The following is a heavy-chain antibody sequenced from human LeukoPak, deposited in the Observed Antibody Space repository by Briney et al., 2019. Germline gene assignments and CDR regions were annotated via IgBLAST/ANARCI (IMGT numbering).Heavy chain of an antibody. D-gene: IGHD6-19*01. CDR2: ISSSGSTI. V-gene: IGHV3-48*03. CDR3: ARDTRRYSSRWYTYFDY. Sequence: GGSPRLSCAASGFTFSSYEMNWVRQAPGKGLEWVSYISSSGSTIYYADSVKGRFTISRDNAKNSLYLQMNSLRAEDTAVYYCARDTRRYSSRWYTYFDYWGQGTLVTVSS. CDR1: GFTFSSYE. J-gene: IGHJ4*02.